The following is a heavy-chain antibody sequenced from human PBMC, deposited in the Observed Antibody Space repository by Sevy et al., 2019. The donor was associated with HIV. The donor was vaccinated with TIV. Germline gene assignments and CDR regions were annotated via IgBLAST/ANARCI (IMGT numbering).Heavy chain of an antibody. CDR2: ISYNGGHT. D-gene: IGHD1-1*01. J-gene: IGHJ4*02. Sequence: GGSLRLSCKASGLTFNSHAMHCVRQAPGKGLEWVAVISYNGGHTFYGDSVKGRFIISRDNSKNTLYLEMNSLKVEDSAPYYCARESAHTVNWSPGDHWGQGTPVTVSS. V-gene: IGHV3-30-3*01. CDR1: GLTFNSHA. CDR3: ARESAHTVNWSPGDH.